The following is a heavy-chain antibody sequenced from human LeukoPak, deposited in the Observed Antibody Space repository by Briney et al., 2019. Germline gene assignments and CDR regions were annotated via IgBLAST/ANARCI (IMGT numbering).Heavy chain of an antibody. CDR1: GYTFTSYG. J-gene: IGHJ4*02. CDR3: ARAPRYGSGSYYLDY. D-gene: IGHD3-10*01. Sequence: GASVKVSCKASGYTFTSYGISWVRQAPGQGLEWMGWISAYNSNTNYAQKLQGRVTMTTDTSTSTAYMELRSLRSDDTDVYYCARAPRYGSGSYYLDYWGQGILVTVSS. CDR2: ISAYNSNT. V-gene: IGHV1-18*01.